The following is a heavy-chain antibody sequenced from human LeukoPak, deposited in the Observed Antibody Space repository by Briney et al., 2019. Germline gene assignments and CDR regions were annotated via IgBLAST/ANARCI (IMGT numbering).Heavy chain of an antibody. V-gene: IGHV1-18*01. J-gene: IGHJ3*02. CDR2: ISTYNGNT. D-gene: IGHD3-10*01. Sequence: ASVKVSCKASGYTFTSYGISWGRQAPGQGLEWMGWISTYNGNTNYAQKLQGRVTMTIDTSTSTAYMELKSLKSDDTAVYYCVRDTNRGVVNAFDIWGQGTMVTVSS. CDR3: VRDTNRGVVNAFDI. CDR1: GYTFTSYG.